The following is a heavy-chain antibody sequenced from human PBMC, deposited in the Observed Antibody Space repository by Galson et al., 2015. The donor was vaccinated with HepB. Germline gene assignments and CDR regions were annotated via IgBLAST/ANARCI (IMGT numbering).Heavy chain of an antibody. J-gene: IGHJ6*02. Sequence: SLRLSCAASGFTFSSYAMSWVRQAPGKGLEWVSAISGSGGSTYYADSVKGRFTISRDNSKNTLYLQMNSLRAEDTAVYYCAKGTYSNYLGGMDVWGQGTTVTVSS. CDR1: GFTFSSYA. CDR2: ISGSGGST. D-gene: IGHD4-11*01. CDR3: AKGTYSNYLGGMDV. V-gene: IGHV3-23*01.